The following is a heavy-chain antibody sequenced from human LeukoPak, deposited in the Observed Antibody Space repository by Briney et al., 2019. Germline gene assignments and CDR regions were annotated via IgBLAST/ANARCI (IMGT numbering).Heavy chain of an antibody. J-gene: IGHJ4*02. CDR3: GRQGYTATHYFLDY. Sequence: SETLSLTCTVSSGSISSYYWGWVRQPPGKGLEWTGRIYTTGTTHYNPSLKSRVTMSIDTSTNQFSLNLRSMTAADTAVYFCGRQGYTATHYFLDYWSQGTLVAVS. CDR2: IYTTGTT. D-gene: IGHD1-26*01. CDR1: SGSISSYY. V-gene: IGHV4-4*07.